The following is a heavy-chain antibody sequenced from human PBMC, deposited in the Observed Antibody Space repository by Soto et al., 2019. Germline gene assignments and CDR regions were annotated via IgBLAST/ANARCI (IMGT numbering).Heavy chain of an antibody. Sequence: QVQLVQSGAEVKKPGASVKVSCKASGYTFTSYDINWVRQATGQGLEWMGWMNPNSGNTGYAQKFQGRVTMTRNTSISTAYMELRSLRSEDTAVYYCARGGGEWLLSRFYYYYYMDVWGKGTTVTVSS. CDR1: GYTFTSYD. CDR3: ARGGGEWLLSRFYYYYYMDV. V-gene: IGHV1-8*01. D-gene: IGHD3-3*01. CDR2: MNPNSGNT. J-gene: IGHJ6*03.